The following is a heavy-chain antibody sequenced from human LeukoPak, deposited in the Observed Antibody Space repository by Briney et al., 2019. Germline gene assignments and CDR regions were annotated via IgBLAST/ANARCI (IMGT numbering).Heavy chain of an antibody. CDR3: AKCVEAGPNPIDN. J-gene: IGHJ4*02. D-gene: IGHD6-19*01. Sequence: GRSLRLSCAASGFTFRSYGMHWVRQAPGKGLEWVAVISPDGNEKYYTDSMKGRFTISRDNSRNTLSLQMDSLRAEDTAVYYCAKCVEAGPNPIDNWGQGTVVTVSS. V-gene: IGHV3-30*18. CDR1: GFTFRSYG. CDR2: ISPDGNEK.